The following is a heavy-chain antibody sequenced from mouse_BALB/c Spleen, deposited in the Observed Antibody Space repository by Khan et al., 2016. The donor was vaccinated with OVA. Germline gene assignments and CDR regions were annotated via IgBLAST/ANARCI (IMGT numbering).Heavy chain of an antibody. Sequence: VQLVESGPGLVAPSQSLSITCTISGFSLTNYGIHWVRQPPGKGLEWLVVIWSDGSTTYNSALKSRLTISKDNSKSQVFLKMNILQTDDTAVYFCARQPYYHYNIMDYWGQGTSVTVSS. CDR2: IWSDGST. CDR1: GFSLTNYG. J-gene: IGHJ4*01. V-gene: IGHV2-6-1*01. D-gene: IGHD2-10*01. CDR3: ARQPYYHYNIMDY.